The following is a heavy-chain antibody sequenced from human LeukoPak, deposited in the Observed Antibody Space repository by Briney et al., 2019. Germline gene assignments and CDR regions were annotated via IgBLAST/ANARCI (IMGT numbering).Heavy chain of an antibody. J-gene: IGHJ4*02. CDR3: ARANGFGLIIT. D-gene: IGHD3-10*01. CDR2: MFHSGLT. V-gene: IGHV4-38-2*01. CDR1: GYSISGSYY. Sequence: PSETLSLTCAVSGYSISGSYYWGWLRQSPGQALEWIGSMFHSGLTYYNPSFKSRVTISLDTSKNQLSLKLSSVTAADTAVYYCARANGFGLIITWGQGTLVTVSS.